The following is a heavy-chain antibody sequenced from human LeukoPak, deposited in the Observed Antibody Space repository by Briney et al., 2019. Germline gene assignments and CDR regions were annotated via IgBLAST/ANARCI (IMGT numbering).Heavy chain of an antibody. V-gene: IGHV3-74*01. D-gene: IGHD3-22*01. Sequence: GGSLRLSCAASGFTFSSYWMHWVRQAPGKGLVWVSRINSDGSSTSYADSVKGRSTISRDNAKNTVYLQMNSLRAEDTAVYYCARSLGSSGYQDYWGQGTLVTVSS. CDR2: INSDGSST. CDR3: ARSLGSSGYQDY. CDR1: GFTFSSYW. J-gene: IGHJ4*02.